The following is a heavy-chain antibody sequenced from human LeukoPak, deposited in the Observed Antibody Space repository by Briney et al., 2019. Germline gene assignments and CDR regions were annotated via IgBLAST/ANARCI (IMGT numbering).Heavy chain of an antibody. V-gene: IGHV3-7*04. D-gene: IGHD6-13*01. CDR2: IKQDGSEK. CDR3: ARGIAAAGPYYYYGMDV. CDR1: GFTFSSYW. J-gene: IGHJ6*02. Sequence: GGSLRLSCAASGFTFSSYWMSWVRQAPGKGLEWVANIKQDGSEKYYVDSVKGRFTISRDNAKNSLYLQMNSLRAEDTAVYYCARGIAAAGPYYYYGMDVWGQGTTVTVSS.